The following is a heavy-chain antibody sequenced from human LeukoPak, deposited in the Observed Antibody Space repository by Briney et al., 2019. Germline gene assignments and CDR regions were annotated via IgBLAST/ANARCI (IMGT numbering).Heavy chain of an antibody. CDR3: ARLRVEVVAGQYYYYYGMDV. D-gene: IGHD6-19*01. CDR1: GGSISSYY. V-gene: IGHV4-59*01. CDR2: IYYSGST. J-gene: IGHJ6*02. Sequence: SETLSLTCTVSGGSISSYYWSWIRQPPGKGLEWIGHIYYSGSTNYNPSLKSRVTISVDTSKNQFSLKLSSVTAADTAVYYCARLRVEVVAGQYYYYYGMDVWGQGTTVTVSS.